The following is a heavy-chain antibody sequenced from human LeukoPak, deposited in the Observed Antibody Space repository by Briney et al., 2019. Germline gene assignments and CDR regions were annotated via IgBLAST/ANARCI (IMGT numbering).Heavy chain of an antibody. CDR2: IAYDGSDK. V-gene: IGHV3-30*18. CDR3: AKRGDCTSTRCYEFDH. J-gene: IGHJ4*02. Sequence: GGSLRLSCAASGFTFSYYGMHWVRQAPGKGLEWVALIAYDGSDKYYADSVKGRFTISRDNSKNTLYLQMNSLGAEDTALYYCAKRGDCTSTRCYEFDHWGQGTLITVSS. CDR1: GFTFSYYG. D-gene: IGHD2-2*01.